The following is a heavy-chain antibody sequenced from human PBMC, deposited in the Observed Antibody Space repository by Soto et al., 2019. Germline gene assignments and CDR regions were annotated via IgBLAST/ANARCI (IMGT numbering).Heavy chain of an antibody. CDR2: ISGSGGST. D-gene: IGHD3-22*01. Sequence: GGSLRLSCAASGFMFSSYAMSWVRQAAGKGLEWVSAISGSGGSTYYADSVKGRFTISRDNSKNTLYLQMNSLRAEDTAAYYCAKVGEAADSSGYYYAYFDYWGQGTLVTVSS. CDR3: AKVGEAADSSGYYYAYFDY. V-gene: IGHV3-23*01. CDR1: GFMFSSYA. J-gene: IGHJ4*02.